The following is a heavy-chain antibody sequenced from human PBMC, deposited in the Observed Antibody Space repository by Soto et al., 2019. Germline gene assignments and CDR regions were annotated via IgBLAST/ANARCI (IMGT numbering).Heavy chain of an antibody. Sequence: EVQVLESGGGLVQRGGSLRLSCTASGFRFSNYAMNWVRQAPGKGLEWVSGISGSGGSTFYADSVKGRFTISRDNFEKTVYLQMNSLRGEDTALYYCAKDNDAVVSAGHFDSWGLGTLVTVSS. V-gene: IGHV3-23*01. D-gene: IGHD2-2*01. J-gene: IGHJ5*01. CDR3: AKDNDAVVSAGHFDS. CDR2: ISGSGGST. CDR1: GFRFSNYA.